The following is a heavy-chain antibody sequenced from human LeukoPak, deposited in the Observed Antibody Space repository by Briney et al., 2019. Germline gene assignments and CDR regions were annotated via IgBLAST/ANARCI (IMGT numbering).Heavy chain of an antibody. V-gene: IGHV4-30-4*08. Sequence: ASETLSLTCIVSGGSISSGDYYWSWIRQPPGKGLEWIGYIYYSGSTYYNPSLKSRVTISVDTSKNQFSLKLSSVTAADTAVYYCARDRSQWELLLDYWGQGTLVTVSS. CDR3: ARDRSQWELLLDY. J-gene: IGHJ4*02. CDR1: GGSISSGDYY. CDR2: IYYSGST. D-gene: IGHD1-26*01.